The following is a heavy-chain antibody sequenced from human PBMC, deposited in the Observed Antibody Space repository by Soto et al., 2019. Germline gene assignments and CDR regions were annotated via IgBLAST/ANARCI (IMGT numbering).Heavy chain of an antibody. CDR3: AREYDFWSGYYLRYFDY. V-gene: IGHV4-59*01. CDR2: IYYSGST. D-gene: IGHD3-3*01. Sequence: PSETLSLTCTVSGGSISSYYWSWIRQPPGKGLEWIGYIYYSGSTNYNPSLKSRVTISVDTSKNQFSLKLSSVTAADTAVYYCAREYDFWSGYYLRYFDYWGQGTLVTVS. J-gene: IGHJ4*02. CDR1: GGSISSYY.